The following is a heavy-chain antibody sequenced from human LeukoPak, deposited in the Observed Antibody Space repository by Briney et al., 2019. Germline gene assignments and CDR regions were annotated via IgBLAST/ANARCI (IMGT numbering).Heavy chain of an antibody. CDR3: ARQTFGALYFDS. D-gene: IGHD3-10*01. Sequence: SQTLSLTCIVSGGSISRGSYYWNWIRQPAGKGLEWMGRVYNSGSTNYNPSLKSRVTISTDMSKNQFSLKLSSVTAADTAVYYCARQTFGALYFDSWGQGTLVTVPS. CDR1: GGSISRGSYY. V-gene: IGHV4-61*02. J-gene: IGHJ4*02. CDR2: VYNSGST.